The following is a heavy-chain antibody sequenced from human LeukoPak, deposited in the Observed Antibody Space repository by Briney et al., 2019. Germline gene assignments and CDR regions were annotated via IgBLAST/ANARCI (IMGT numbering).Heavy chain of an antibody. CDR2: ISYDGSNK. J-gene: IGHJ5*02. CDR3: ARGGDSSGSPFDP. CDR1: GFTFSSYA. D-gene: IGHD3-22*01. Sequence: GGSLGLSCAASGFTFSSYAMHWVRQAPGKGLEWVAVISYDGSNKYYADFVKGRFTISSDNSKNTLYLQMNSLRAEDTAVYYCARGGDSSGSPFDPWGQGTLVTVSS. V-gene: IGHV3-30*01.